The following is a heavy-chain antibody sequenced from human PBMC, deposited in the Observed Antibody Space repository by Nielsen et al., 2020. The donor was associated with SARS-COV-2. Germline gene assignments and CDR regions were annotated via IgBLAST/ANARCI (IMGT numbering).Heavy chain of an antibody. V-gene: IGHV1-18*01. Sequence: SVKVSCKASGYTFTSYGISWVRQAPGQGLEWMGWISAYNGNTNYAQKLQGRVTMTTDTSTSTAYMELRSLRSDDTAVYYCARKGDYDYVWGSYRPVNWFDPWGQGTLVTVSS. J-gene: IGHJ5*02. CDR2: ISAYNGNT. CDR3: ARKGDYDYVWGSYRPVNWFDP. CDR1: GYTFTSYG. D-gene: IGHD3-16*02.